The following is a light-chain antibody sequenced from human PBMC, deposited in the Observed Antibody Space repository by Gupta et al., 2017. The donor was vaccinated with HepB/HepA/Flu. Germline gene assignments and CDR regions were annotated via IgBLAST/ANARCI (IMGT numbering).Light chain of an antibody. V-gene: IGKV1-33*01. CDR1: QDISNY. Sequence: DIQMTQSPSSLSASVGDRVTITCQASQDISNYLNWYQQKPGKAPKLLIYGASSRATGIPDRFSGSGSGTDFTLTISRLEPEDFAVYYCQQYGSSPPNTFGQGTKLEIK. J-gene: IGKJ2*01. CDR3: QQYGSSPPNT. CDR2: GAS.